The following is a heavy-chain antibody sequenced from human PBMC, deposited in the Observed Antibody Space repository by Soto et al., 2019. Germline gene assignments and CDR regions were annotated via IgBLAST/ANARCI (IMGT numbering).Heavy chain of an antibody. J-gene: IGHJ4*02. CDR1: GFSLSTSGVG. V-gene: IGHV2-5*01. D-gene: IGHD6-13*01. Sequence: QITLKESGPTLVKPTQPLTLTCTFSGFSLSTSGVGVGWIRQPPGKALEWLALIYWNDDKRYSPSLKSRLTIPKATSKNQVVLTMTNMDPVDTATYYCAHREDLRIAAAGSSYFDYWGQGTLVTVSS. CDR3: AHREDLRIAAAGSSYFDY. CDR2: IYWNDDK.